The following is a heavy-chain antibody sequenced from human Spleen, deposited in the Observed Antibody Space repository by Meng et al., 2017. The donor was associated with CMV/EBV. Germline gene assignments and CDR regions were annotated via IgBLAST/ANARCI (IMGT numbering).Heavy chain of an antibody. V-gene: IGHV3-11*01. Sequence: LSCAASGFAFNDYFMTWIRQAPGKRPEWLSYISHTGQTVYYVDSVKGRFIISRDNSRNSLFLQMNNLRAEDTAMYYCAREGRKGADYWGQGTLVTVSS. CDR3: AREGRKGADY. J-gene: IGHJ4*02. CDR2: ISHTGQTV. CDR1: GFAFNDYF. D-gene: IGHD1-26*01.